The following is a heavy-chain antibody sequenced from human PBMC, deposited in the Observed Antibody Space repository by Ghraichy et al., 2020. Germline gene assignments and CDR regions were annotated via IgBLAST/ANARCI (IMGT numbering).Heavy chain of an antibody. CDR3: AKDDYGMSVTGTFDY. CDR2: ISGSGTNT. D-gene: IGHD6-19*01. J-gene: IGHJ4*02. Sequence: GGSLRLSCAASGFIFSNYAMSWVRQAPGKGLEWVSAISGSGTNTYYADSVKGRFIISRDNSKNTLYLQMHSLRAENTAVYFCAKDDYGMSVTGTFDYWGQGTLVTVSS. CDR1: GFIFSNYA. V-gene: IGHV3-23*01.